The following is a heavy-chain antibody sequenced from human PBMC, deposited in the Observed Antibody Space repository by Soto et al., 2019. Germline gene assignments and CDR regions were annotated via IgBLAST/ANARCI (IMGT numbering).Heavy chain of an antibody. D-gene: IGHD7-27*01. CDR2: IYSGGST. CDR3: ARRNFVGTGPLDY. CDR1: GFSVSDYY. V-gene: IGHV3-53*01. Sequence: EVQLVESGGGLVQPGGSLRLSCVASGFSVSDYYMTWVRQAPGEGLEWVSVIYSGGSTYNADSVKGRFTISRDNSKNTLYLQMNSLRGEDTAVYYCARRNFVGTGPLDYWGQGTLVTASS. J-gene: IGHJ4*02.